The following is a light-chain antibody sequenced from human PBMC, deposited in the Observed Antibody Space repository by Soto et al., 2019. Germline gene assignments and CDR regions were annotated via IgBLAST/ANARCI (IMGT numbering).Light chain of an antibody. CDR2: GNN. Sequence: QSVLTQPPSVSAAPGQRVTFSCTGSSSNFGAGYDVHWYQQLPGTAPKLLIYGNNNRPSGVPDRFSGSKSGTSASLAITGLQAEDEADYYCQSYDSILCGVVFGGGTKLTVL. CDR3: QSYDSILCGVV. CDR1: SSNFGAGYD. V-gene: IGLV1-40*01. J-gene: IGLJ2*01.